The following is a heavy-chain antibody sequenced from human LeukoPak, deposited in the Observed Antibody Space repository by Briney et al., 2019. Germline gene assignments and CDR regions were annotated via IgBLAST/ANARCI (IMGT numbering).Heavy chain of an antibody. CDR1: GGSISSYY. Sequence: SETLSLTCTVSGGSISSYYWSWIRQPPGKGLEWIGYIYTSGSTNYNPSLKSRVTISVDTSKNQFSLKLSSVTAADTAVYYCATSPGDYYDSSGASDIWGQGTMVTVSS. D-gene: IGHD3-22*01. CDR3: ATSPGDYYDSSGASDI. J-gene: IGHJ3*02. CDR2: IYTSGST. V-gene: IGHV4-4*09.